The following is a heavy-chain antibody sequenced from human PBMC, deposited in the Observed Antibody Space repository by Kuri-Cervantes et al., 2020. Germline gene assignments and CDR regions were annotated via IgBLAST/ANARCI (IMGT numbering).Heavy chain of an antibody. CDR3: ARHGGQRWPFDY. V-gene: IGHV4-61*01. J-gene: IGHJ4*02. CDR1: GGSVSSGSYY. CDR2: IYYSGST. D-gene: IGHD3-16*01. Sequence: SETLSLTCTVSGGSVSSGSYYWSWIRQPPGKGLEWIGYIYYSGSTNYNPSLKSRVTISVDTSKNQFSLKLTFVTAADTAIYYCARHGGQRWPFDYWGQGSLVTVSS.